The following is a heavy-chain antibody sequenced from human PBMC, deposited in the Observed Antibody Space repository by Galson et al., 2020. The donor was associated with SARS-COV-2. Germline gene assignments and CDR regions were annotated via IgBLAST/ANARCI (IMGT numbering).Heavy chain of an antibody. J-gene: IGHJ6*02. Sequence: GESLKISCAASGFTFSSYGMHWVRQAPGKGLEWVAVIWYDGSNKYYADSVKGRFTISRDNSKNTLYLQMNSLRAEDTAVYYCAKEEGMTTVTDYGMDVWGQGTTVTVSS. CDR2: IWYDGSNK. V-gene: IGHV3-33*06. CDR3: AKEEGMTTVTDYGMDV. D-gene: IGHD4-17*01. CDR1: GFTFSSYG.